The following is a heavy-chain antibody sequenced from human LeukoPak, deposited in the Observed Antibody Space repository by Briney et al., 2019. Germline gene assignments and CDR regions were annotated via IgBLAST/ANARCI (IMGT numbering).Heavy chain of an antibody. CDR3: ARVSSSGWDYYYYYYMDV. J-gene: IGHJ6*03. CDR1: GFIFTSYW. V-gene: IGHV3-7*04. D-gene: IGHD6-19*01. Sequence: GGSLRLSCAASGFIFTSYWMTWVRQAPGKGLEWVANIKQDGSEKYYVDSVKGRFTISRDNAKNSLYLQMNSLGADDTAVYYWARVSSSGWDYYYYYYMDVWGKGTTATVSS. CDR2: IKQDGSEK.